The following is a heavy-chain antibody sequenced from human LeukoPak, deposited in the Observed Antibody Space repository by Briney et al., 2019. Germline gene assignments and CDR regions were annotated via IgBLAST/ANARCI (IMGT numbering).Heavy chain of an antibody. J-gene: IGHJ4*02. CDR2: IYYSGST. D-gene: IGHD3-10*01. CDR1: GGSISSGGYS. Sequence: PSETLSLTCIVSGGSISSGGYSWSWIRQHPGQGLEWIGYIYYSGSTYYNPSLKSRVTISVDTSKNQFSLKLSSVTAADTAVYYCARDLYGSGIWGQGTLVTVSS. V-gene: IGHV4-31*03. CDR3: ARDLYGSGI.